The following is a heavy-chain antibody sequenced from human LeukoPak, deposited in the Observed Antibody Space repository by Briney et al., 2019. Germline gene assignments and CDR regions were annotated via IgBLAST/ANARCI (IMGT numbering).Heavy chain of an antibody. CDR2: IWYDGSNQ. Sequence: GRSLRLSCAASGFTFSSYGMHWVRQAPGKGREGVAVIWYDGSNQYYADSVKGRFTSSRDNSKNTLYLQMNSLRAEDTAVYYCARGGSEEKAHLGDYWGQGTLVTVSS. CDR1: GFTFSSYG. J-gene: IGHJ4*02. D-gene: IGHD2-15*01. V-gene: IGHV3-33*01. CDR3: ARGGSEEKAHLGDY.